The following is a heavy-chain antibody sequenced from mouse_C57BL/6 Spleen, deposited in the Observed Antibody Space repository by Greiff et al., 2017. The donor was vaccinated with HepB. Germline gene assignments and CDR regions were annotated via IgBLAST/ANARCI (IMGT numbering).Heavy chain of an antibody. V-gene: IGHV1-69*01. D-gene: IGHD1-1*01. CDR2: IDPSDSYT. CDR3: ASYYGSSSY. CDR1: GYTFTSYW. J-gene: IGHJ2*01. Sequence: VQLQQPGAELVMPGASVKLSCKASGYTFTSYWMHWVKQRPGQGLEWIGEIDPSDSYTNYNQKFKGKSTLTVDKSSSTAYMQLSSLTSEDSAVYYCASYYGSSSYWGQGTTLTVSS.